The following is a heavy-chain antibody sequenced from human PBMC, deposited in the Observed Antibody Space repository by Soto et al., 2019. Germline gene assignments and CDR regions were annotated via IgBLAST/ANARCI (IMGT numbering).Heavy chain of an antibody. CDR2: IWYDGSNK. CDR1: GFTFSSYG. J-gene: IGHJ6*02. D-gene: IGHD3-10*01. CDR3: ARGSVSFYGMDV. V-gene: IGHV3-33*01. Sequence: QVQLVESGGGVVQPGRSLRLSCAASGFTFSSYGMHWVRQAPGKGLEWVAVIWYDGSNKYYADSVKGRFTISRDNSKYTLYLQMNSLRAEDTAVYYCARGSVSFYGMDVWGQGTTVTVSS.